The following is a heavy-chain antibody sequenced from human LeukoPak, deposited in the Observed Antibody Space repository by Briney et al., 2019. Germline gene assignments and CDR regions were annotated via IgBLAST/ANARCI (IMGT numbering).Heavy chain of an antibody. CDR3: ARDQRGYTGGRWFDP. CDR1: GFTFSSYG. V-gene: IGHV3-30*02. Sequence: PGGSLRLSCAASGFTFSSYGMHWVRQAPGKGLEWVAFIRYDGSNKYYADSVKGRFTISRDNAKNSLYLQMNSLRAEDTAVYYCARDQRGYTGGRWFDPWGQGTLVTVSS. D-gene: IGHD5-18*01. CDR2: IRYDGSNK. J-gene: IGHJ5*02.